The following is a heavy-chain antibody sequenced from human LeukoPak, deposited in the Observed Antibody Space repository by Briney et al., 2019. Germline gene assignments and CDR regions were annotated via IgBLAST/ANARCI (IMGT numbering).Heavy chain of an antibody. V-gene: IGHV3-30-3*01. CDR1: GFTFSTYT. Sequence: GGSLRLSCAASGFTFSTYTIHWVRQAPDKGLEWVAVISYDEINKYYADSVKGRFTISRDNSKNTLYLQMNSLRGEDTAVYYCARECTSGWYDYWGQGTLVTVSS. CDR3: ARECTSGWYDY. CDR2: ISYDEINK. D-gene: IGHD6-19*01. J-gene: IGHJ4*02.